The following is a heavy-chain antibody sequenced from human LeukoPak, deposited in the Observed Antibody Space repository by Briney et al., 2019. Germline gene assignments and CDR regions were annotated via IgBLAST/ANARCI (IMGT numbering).Heavy chain of an antibody. CDR2: IYYSGST. D-gene: IGHD3-3*01. CDR1: XISXGDYY. V-gene: IGHV4-31*02. CDR3: ARERWSGYFDF. Sequence: XISXGDYYXGWIRQHPGTGLEWIGYIYYSGSTYYNPSLKSRVTISVDTSKNQFSLTLSSVTAADTAVYYCARERWSGYFDFWGQGTLVTVSS. J-gene: IGHJ4*02.